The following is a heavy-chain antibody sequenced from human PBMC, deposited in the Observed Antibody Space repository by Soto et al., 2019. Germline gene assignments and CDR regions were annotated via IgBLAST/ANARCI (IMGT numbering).Heavy chain of an antibody. D-gene: IGHD4-4*01. V-gene: IGHV4-31*03. CDR1: GFSISSGGYY. J-gene: IGHJ5*02. CDR3: ARAKTTVTSFDP. CDR2: IYYSGTT. Sequence: QVQLQESGPGLVKPSQTLSLTCTVSGFSISSGGYYWSWIRQYPGKGLEWIGNIYYSGTTYYNPSLKSRLTISLDTSDNQFSLRLSSLTAADTAVYFCARAKTTVTSFDPWGQGTLVTVSS.